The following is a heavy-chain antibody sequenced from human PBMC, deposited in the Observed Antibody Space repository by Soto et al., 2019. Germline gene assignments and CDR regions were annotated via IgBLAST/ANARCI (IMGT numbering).Heavy chain of an antibody. CDR2: IHYSGDS. CDR1: GGSVSRGDYY. D-gene: IGHD4-17*01. J-gene: IGHJ4*02. Sequence: QVQLQESGPGLVKPSQTLSLACTVSGGSVSRGDYYWSWIRQRPGKGLEWIEYIHYSGDSYYNPSLKSRVTISIDTSKNQVSLKLSSVTAADTAVYYRARGDYNAYRGYDFSGQGTLVTVSS. V-gene: IGHV4-31*03. CDR3: ARGDYNAYRGYDF.